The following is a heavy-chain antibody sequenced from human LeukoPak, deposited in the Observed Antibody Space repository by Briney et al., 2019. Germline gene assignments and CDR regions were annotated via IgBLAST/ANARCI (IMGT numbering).Heavy chain of an antibody. CDR3: VSFYETY. Sequence: GGSLRLSCAASGNYWMHWVRQAPGKGLVWVSHINSDGSWTSYADSVKGRFTISKDSAKNTVYLQMNNLRAEDTAVYYCVSFYETYWGRGTLATVSS. V-gene: IGHV3-74*01. D-gene: IGHD2-2*01. CDR2: INSDGSWT. CDR1: GNYW. J-gene: IGHJ4*02.